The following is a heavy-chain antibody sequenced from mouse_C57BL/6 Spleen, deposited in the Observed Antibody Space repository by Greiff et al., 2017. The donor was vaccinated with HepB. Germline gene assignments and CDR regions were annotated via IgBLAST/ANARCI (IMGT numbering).Heavy chain of an antibody. J-gene: IGHJ4*01. CDR2: IDPSDSYT. CDR1: GYTFTSYW. Sequence: VQLQQPGAELVMPGASVKLSCKASGYTFTSYWMHWVKQRPGQGLEWIGEIDPSDSYTNYNQKFKGKSTLTVDKSSSTAYMQLSSLTSEDSAVYYCARAPSAMDYWGQGTSVTVSS. CDR3: ARAPSAMDY. V-gene: IGHV1-69*01.